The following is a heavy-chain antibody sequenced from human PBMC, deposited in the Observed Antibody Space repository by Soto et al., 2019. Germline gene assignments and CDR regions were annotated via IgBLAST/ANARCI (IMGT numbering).Heavy chain of an antibody. D-gene: IGHD3-3*01. CDR1: GYTFTSYG. J-gene: IGHJ6*02. CDR2: ISAYNGNT. CDR3: ARDGNDFWSGYPPRGMDV. V-gene: IGHV1-18*01. Sequence: ASVKVSCKASGYTFTSYGISWVRQAPGQGLEWMGWISAYNGNTNYAQKLQGRVTMTTDTSPSTAYMELRSLRSDDTAVYYCARDGNDFWSGYPPRGMDVWGQGTMVTVSS.